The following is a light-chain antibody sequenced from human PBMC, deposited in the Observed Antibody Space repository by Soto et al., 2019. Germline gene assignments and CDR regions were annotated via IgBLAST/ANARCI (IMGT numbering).Light chain of an antibody. CDR2: GVS. Sequence: QSVLTQPASVSGSPGQSITISCTGTSSGVGAYKYVSWYQQHPGKVPKLIIYGVSNRPSGVSNRFSGSKSGNTAFLTISGLQPEDEADYYCSSFTGTTTLDVFGTGTKLTVL. CDR3: SSFTGTTTLDV. J-gene: IGLJ1*01. V-gene: IGLV2-14*03. CDR1: SSGVGAYKY.